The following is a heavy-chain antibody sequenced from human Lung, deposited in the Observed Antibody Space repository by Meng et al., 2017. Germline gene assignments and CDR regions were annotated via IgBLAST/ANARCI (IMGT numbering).Heavy chain of an antibody. CDR3: ARGPTTMAHDFDY. D-gene: IGHD4-11*01. J-gene: IGHJ4*02. V-gene: IGHV4-34*01. CDR1: GGSFSDYY. Sequence: VQLQQWGAGLLKPSETPSLPCVVSGGSFSDYYWSWIRQPPGKGLEWIGEINHSGSTNYNPSLESRATISVDTSQNNLSLKLSSVTAADSAVYYCARGPTTMAHDFDYWGQGTLVTVSS. CDR2: INHSGST.